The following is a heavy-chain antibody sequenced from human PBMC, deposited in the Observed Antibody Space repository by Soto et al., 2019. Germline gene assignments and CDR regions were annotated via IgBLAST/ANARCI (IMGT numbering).Heavy chain of an antibody. CDR1: GHLFNNHL. D-gene: IGHD3-9*01. Sequence: GESLQISFKGPGHLFNNHLICWVRQTPGKGLEWMGLIFTRDSETKTSPSFQGHVSFSVDNSINTVYLQWTSLNTTDTGIYFCARGYVDSGQGYDLWGQGTLVTVSS. V-gene: IGHV5-51*01. CDR2: IFTRDSET. CDR3: ARGYVDSGQGYDL. J-gene: IGHJ1*01.